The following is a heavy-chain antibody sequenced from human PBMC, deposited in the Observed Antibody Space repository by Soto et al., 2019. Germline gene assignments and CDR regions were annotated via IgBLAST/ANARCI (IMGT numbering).Heavy chain of an antibody. V-gene: IGHV4-38-2*02. CDR2: IYQSGNT. CDR3: VRGKVNFDF. CDR1: NYSISSGYH. J-gene: IGHJ4*02. Sequence: PSETLSLTCIVSNYSISSGYHWGWIRQPPGKGLEGIGTIYQSGNTYQNPPLKSRVILSIDTSKNQFSLNLRNVTAADTAVYYCVRGKVNFDFWGKGILVTVSS.